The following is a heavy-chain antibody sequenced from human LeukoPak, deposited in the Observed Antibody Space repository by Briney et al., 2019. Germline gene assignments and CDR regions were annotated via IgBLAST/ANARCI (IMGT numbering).Heavy chain of an antibody. CDR3: ARGRSSGWYY. D-gene: IGHD6-19*01. J-gene: IGHJ4*02. CDR1: GGSFSGYY. V-gene: IGHV4-34*01. Sequence: PSETQSLTCAVYGGSFSGYYWSWIRQPPGKGLEWIGEINHSGSTNYNPSLKSRVTISVDTSKNQFSLKLSSVTAADTAVYYCARGRSSGWYYWGQGTLVTVSS. CDR2: INHSGST.